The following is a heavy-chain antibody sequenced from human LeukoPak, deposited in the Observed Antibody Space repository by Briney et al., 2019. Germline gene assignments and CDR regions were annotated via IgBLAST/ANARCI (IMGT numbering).Heavy chain of an antibody. D-gene: IGHD1-26*01. Sequence: PSETLSLTCTVSGGSISSYYWSWIRQPPGKGLEWIGDIYTSGSTNYNPSLKRRVTISVHTSKTQFPLKLSSVTAADTAVYYCARYSGGFDYWGQGTLVTVSS. CDR1: GGSISSYY. V-gene: IGHV4-4*09. CDR3: ARYSGGFDY. J-gene: IGHJ4*02. CDR2: IYTSGST.